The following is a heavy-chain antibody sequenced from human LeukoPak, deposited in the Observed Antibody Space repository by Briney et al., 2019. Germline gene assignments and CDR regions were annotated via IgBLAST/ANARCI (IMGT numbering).Heavy chain of an antibody. Sequence: GGSLRLSCEASGFMFSRYVMHWVRQAPGKGLEWVALIPKDGSDKYYVESVKGRFTISRDTSKNMLHLQMNSLRGEDSGVYFCARQGGSLNYHYNYLDVWGNGTTVTVSS. CDR2: IPKDGSDK. D-gene: IGHD6-25*01. CDR1: GFMFSRYV. V-gene: IGHV3-30*01. J-gene: IGHJ6*03. CDR3: ARQGGSLNYHYNYLDV.